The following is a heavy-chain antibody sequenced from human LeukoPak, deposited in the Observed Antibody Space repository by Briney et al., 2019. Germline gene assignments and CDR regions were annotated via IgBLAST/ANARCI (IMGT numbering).Heavy chain of an antibody. CDR2: ISGSGGST. D-gene: IGHD4-17*01. CDR3: AKDRVYGDYVLNYFDY. V-gene: IGHV3-23*01. J-gene: IGHJ4*02. Sequence: GGSLRLSCAASGFSFSSYAMSWVRQAPGKGLEWVSAISGSGGSTYYADSVKGRFTISRDNSKNTLYLQMNSLRAEDTAVYYCAKDRVYGDYVLNYFDYWGQGTLVTVSS. CDR1: GFSFSSYA.